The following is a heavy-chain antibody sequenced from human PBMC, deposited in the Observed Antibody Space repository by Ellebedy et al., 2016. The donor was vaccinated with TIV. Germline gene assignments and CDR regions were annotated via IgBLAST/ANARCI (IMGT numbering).Heavy chain of an antibody. CDR3: ARRNDFDI. CDR1: GITFSGHW. Sequence: GGSLRLXXAGSGITFSGHWMNWVRQAPGKGLEWVANINQDGSDKRYVDSVKGRFTISRDNAKNSLYLQMNSLRAEDTAVYYCARRNDFDIWGQGTMVTVSS. J-gene: IGHJ3*02. V-gene: IGHV3-7*01. CDR2: INQDGSDK.